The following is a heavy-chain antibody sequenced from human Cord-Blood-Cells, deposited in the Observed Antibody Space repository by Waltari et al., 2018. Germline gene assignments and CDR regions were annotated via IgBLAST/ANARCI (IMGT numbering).Heavy chain of an antibody. V-gene: IGHV3-30*18. CDR1: GFTFSSYG. CDR3: AKDWQQLVLDY. D-gene: IGHD6-13*01. J-gene: IGHJ4*02. CDR2: LSYDGSNK. Sequence: QVQLVESGGGVVQPGRSLRLSCAASGFTFSSYGMHWVGQAPGTGLEWGAVLSYDGSNKYYADSVKGRFTISGDNSKNTLYLQMNSLRAEDTAVYYCAKDWQQLVLDYWGQGTLVTVSS.